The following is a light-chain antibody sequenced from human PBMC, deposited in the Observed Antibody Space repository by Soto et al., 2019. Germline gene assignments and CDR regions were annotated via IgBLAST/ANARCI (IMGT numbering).Light chain of an antibody. Sequence: AIQVTQSPSSLSASVGDRVTITCRTSQGIRSALGWYQQKPGKVPKLLIYAASTLQSGVPSRFSGSGSGRDFTLTISSLQPEDFATYYCQQLNSYPYTFGQGTKLEIK. CDR1: QGIRSA. J-gene: IGKJ2*01. CDR2: AAS. V-gene: IGKV1-13*02. CDR3: QQLNSYPYT.